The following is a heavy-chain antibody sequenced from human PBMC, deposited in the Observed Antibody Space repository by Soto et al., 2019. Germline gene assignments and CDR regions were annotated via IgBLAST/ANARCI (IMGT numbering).Heavy chain of an antibody. CDR3: TTLGSHYYYHNFDV. Sequence: EVQLVESGGGLVTPGGSLRLSCAASGFTFSNAWMNWVRQAPGKGLEWVGLVKMKSEGATTHYAAPVNGRFTISRDDSEQTLYRQMSSLKTEDTAVYYCTTLGSHYYYHNFDVWGQGTTVTVSS. J-gene: IGHJ6*02. CDR1: GFTFSNAW. V-gene: IGHV3-15*07. CDR2: VKMKSEGATT.